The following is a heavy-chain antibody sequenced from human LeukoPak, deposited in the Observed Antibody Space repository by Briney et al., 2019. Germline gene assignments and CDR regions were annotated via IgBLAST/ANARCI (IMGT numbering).Heavy chain of an antibody. CDR2: MNQDGSEK. J-gene: IGHJ6*02. D-gene: IGHD3-16*01. CDR1: GFTFSSYA. V-gene: IGHV3-7*01. CDR3: ATYSHWVAGDV. Sequence: GGSLRLSCAASGFTFSSYAMSWVRQAPGEGLEWVANMNQDGSEKDYVDSVKGRFTITRDNARKSLYLQMSSLRVEDTAVYYCATYSHWVAGDVWGQGTTVTVSS.